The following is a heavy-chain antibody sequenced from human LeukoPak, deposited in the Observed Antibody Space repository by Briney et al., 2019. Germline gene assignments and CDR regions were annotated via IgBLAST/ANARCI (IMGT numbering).Heavy chain of an antibody. J-gene: IGHJ3*02. CDR2: IYSSETT. CDR1: GGSITGYH. CDR3: ARRNDFDI. V-gene: IGHV4-4*08. Sequence: PSETLSLTCTVSGGSITGYHWNWIRQPPGKGLERIGYIYSSETTVYKPSLKSRVTISADTSKNQFSLKLASVTAADTAIYYCARRNDFDIWGQGTMVTVSS.